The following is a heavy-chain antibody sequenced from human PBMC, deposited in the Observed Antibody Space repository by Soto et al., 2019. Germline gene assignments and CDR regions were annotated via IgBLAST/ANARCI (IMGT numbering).Heavy chain of an antibody. CDR3: ASRGGIAAAGLDY. CDR2: IKQDGSEK. V-gene: IGHV3-7*03. J-gene: IGHJ4*02. D-gene: IGHD6-13*01. CDR1: GFIFGNFW. Sequence: PGGSRRLSCAASGFIFGNFWMSWVRQAPGKGLEWVANIKQDGSEKYYVDSVKGRFTLSRDNAKNSLHLQMNSLRAGDTAVYYCASRGGIAAAGLDYWGQGTLVTVS.